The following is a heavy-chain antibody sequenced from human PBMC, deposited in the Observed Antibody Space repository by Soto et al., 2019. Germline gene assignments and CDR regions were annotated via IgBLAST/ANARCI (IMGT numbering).Heavy chain of an antibody. CDR1: GYTFTSYG. Sequence: ASVKGSCKASGYTFTSYGSSWVRQAPGQGLEWMGWISAYNGNTNYAQKLQGRVTMTTDTSTSTAYMELRSLRSDDTAVYYCARQVLSGGMTTVTTGAFDIWGQGTMVTVSS. J-gene: IGHJ3*02. CDR3: ARQVLSGGMTTVTTGAFDI. D-gene: IGHD4-4*01. V-gene: IGHV1-18*01. CDR2: ISAYNGNT.